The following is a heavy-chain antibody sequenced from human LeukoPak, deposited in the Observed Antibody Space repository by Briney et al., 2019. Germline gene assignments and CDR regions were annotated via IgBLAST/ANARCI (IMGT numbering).Heavy chain of an antibody. CDR3: AKTDSSDYSYYFDY. V-gene: IGHV3-74*01. Sequence: GGSLRLSCAASGFTFSSYWMHWVRQAPGKGLVWVSRINSDGSSTSYADSVKGRLTISRDKAKNTLYLQMKSLRAEDTAVYYCAKTDSSDYSYYFDYWGQGTLVTVSS. J-gene: IGHJ4*02. CDR1: GFTFSSYW. CDR2: INSDGSST. D-gene: IGHD3-22*01.